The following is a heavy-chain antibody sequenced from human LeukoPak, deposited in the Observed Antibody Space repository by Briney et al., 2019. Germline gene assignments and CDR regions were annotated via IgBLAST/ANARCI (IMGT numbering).Heavy chain of an antibody. J-gene: IGHJ5*02. CDR2: IYYSGGT. Sequence: KPPESPSLTRALSGGSISVFYCSWIWDRPRERRGRGGYIYYSGGTNYNPSLTRRVTISVDTPKKKFSLKLSSVAAAGTAVYYCGSRVAVDGKGWFDPWGQGTLVTVSS. CDR1: GGSISVFY. D-gene: IGHD6-19*01. CDR3: GSRVAVDGKGWFDP. V-gene: IGHV4-59*08.